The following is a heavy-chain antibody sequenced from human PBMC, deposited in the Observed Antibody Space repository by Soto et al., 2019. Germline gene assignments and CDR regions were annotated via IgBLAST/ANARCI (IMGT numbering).Heavy chain of an antibody. J-gene: IGHJ6*02. D-gene: IGHD2-15*01. Sequence: GGSLRLSCVASGFTFSSYWMSWVRQAPGKGLEWVANIKQDGSEKYYVDSVKGRFTISRDNAKNSLYLQMNSLRAEDTAVYYCARDYPGPYPGYCSGGSCYYYYGMDVWGQGTTVTVSS. CDR2: IKQDGSEK. V-gene: IGHV3-7*05. CDR3: ARDYPGPYPGYCSGGSCYYYYGMDV. CDR1: GFTFSSYW.